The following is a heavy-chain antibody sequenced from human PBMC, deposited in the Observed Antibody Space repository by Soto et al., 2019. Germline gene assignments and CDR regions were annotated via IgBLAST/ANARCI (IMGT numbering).Heavy chain of an antibody. Sequence: GGSLRLSCAASGFTFSSYAMSWVRQAPGKGLEWVSAISGSGGSTYYADSVKGRFTISRENSKNTLYLQMNSLRAEDTAVYYCAKDKGSSGYYYPRYYYGMDVWGQGTTVTVSS. CDR2: ISGSGGST. CDR3: AKDKGSSGYYYPRYYYGMDV. D-gene: IGHD3-22*01. V-gene: IGHV3-23*01. CDR1: GFTFSSYA. J-gene: IGHJ6*02.